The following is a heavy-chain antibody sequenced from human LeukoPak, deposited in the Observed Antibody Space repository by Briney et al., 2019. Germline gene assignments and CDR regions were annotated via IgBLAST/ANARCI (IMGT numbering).Heavy chain of an antibody. Sequence: GGSLRLSCAASGFSFSSYAMSWVRQAPGKGLEWVSAVSSGGDITYYTDSVRGRFTVSRDNSKNTLYLQMNSLRAEDTAVYYCAEGGYDQDFDYWGQGTLVTVSS. CDR2: VSSGGDIT. V-gene: IGHV3-23*01. D-gene: IGHD5-12*01. CDR3: AEGGYDQDFDY. J-gene: IGHJ4*02. CDR1: GFSFSSYA.